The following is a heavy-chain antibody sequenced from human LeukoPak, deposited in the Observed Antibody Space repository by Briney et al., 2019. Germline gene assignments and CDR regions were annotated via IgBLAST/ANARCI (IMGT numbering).Heavy chain of an antibody. CDR2: INHSGST. Sequence: SETLSLTCAVYGGSFSGYYWSWIRQPPGKGLEWIGEINHSGSTNYNPSLKSRVTISVDTSKNQFSLKLSSVTAADTAVYYCARGNLVMGATLFDYWGQGTLVTVSS. J-gene: IGHJ4*02. CDR3: ARGNLVMGATLFDY. D-gene: IGHD1-26*01. CDR1: GGSFSGYY. V-gene: IGHV4-34*01.